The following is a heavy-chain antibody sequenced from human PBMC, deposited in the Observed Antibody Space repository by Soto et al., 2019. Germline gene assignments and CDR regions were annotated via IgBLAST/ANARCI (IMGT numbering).Heavy chain of an antibody. CDR1: GGTFSSYA. Sequence: QVQLVQSGAEVKKPGSSVKVSCKASGGTFSSYAISWVRQAPGQGLEWMGGIIPIFGTANYAQKFQGRVTIXAXXSTSTAYMELSSLRSEDTAVYYCARIAATVSTIDYWGQGTLVTVSS. CDR2: IIPIFGTA. J-gene: IGHJ4*02. V-gene: IGHV1-69*12. CDR3: ARIAATVSTIDY. D-gene: IGHD6-13*01.